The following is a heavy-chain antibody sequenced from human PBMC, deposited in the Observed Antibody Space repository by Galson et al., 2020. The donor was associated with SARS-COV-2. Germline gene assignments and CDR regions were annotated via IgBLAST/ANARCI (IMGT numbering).Heavy chain of an antibody. J-gene: IGHJ4*02. CDR3: ARAPDYFGYFDY. CDR2: IYYSGST. CDR1: GDSIISHF. V-gene: IGHV4-59*11. D-gene: IGHD3-10*01. Sequence: SETLSLTCTVSGDSIISHFWSWIRRPPGKGLECIGYIYYSGSTNYNPSLKSRVTMSVDTSKNQFSLKLSSVTAADTAVYYCARAPDYFGYFDYWGQGTLVTVSS.